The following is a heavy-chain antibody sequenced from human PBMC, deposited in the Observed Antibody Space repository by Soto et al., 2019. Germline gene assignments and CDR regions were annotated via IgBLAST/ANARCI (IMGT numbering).Heavy chain of an antibody. CDR2: IYYSGST. CDR3: ARAGDILTGYRYDY. J-gene: IGHJ4*02. CDR1: GGSISSGDSY. Sequence: PSETLSLTCPVSGGSISSGDSYWSWIRQPPGKGLEWIGYIYYSGSTYYNPSLKSRVTISVDTSKNQFSLKLSSVTAADTAVYYCARAGDILTGYRYDYWGQGTLVTVSS. D-gene: IGHD3-9*01. V-gene: IGHV4-30-4*01.